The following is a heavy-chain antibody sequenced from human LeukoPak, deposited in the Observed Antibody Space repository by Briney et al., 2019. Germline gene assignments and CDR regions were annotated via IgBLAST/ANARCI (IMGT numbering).Heavy chain of an antibody. V-gene: IGHV3-23*01. Sequence: GGSLRLSCAASGFTFSTYWMHWVRQASGKGLVWVSAISGSGAVTHYADSVKGRFTISRDDSKNTLYLQMNSLRGEDTALYYCAKGLYHYYGSGSYTLDYWGQGTQVTVSS. CDR2: ISGSGAVT. CDR1: GFTFSTYW. D-gene: IGHD3-10*01. CDR3: AKGLYHYYGSGSYTLDY. J-gene: IGHJ4*02.